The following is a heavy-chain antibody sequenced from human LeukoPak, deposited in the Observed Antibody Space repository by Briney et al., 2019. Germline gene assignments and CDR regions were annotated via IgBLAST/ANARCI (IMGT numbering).Heavy chain of an antibody. D-gene: IGHD3-22*01. J-gene: IGHJ5*02. CDR1: GASINSSDYY. V-gene: IGHV4-61*02. CDR3: ARDRPDWYYDSSGPFDP. CDR2: IYTSGST. Sequence: SETLSLTCSVSGASINSSDYYWSWIRQPAGKGLEWIGRIYTSGSTNYNPSLKSRVTMSVDTSKNQFSLKLSSVTAADTAVYYCARDRPDWYYDSSGPFDPWGQGTLVTVSS.